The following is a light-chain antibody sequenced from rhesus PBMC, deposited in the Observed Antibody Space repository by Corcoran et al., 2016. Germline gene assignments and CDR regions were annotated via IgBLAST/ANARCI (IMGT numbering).Light chain of an antibody. Sequence: DIQMTQSPSSLSASVGDRVTITCRASQTISSYLAWYQQKPGKVPKLLIYAASSLESGVPFRFSGSGSGTEFTLTISSLQPEDFATYYFQQHNSHPYSFGQGTKVEIK. CDR2: AAS. CDR3: QQHNSHPYS. J-gene: IGKJ2*01. CDR1: QTISSY. V-gene: IGKV1-44*02.